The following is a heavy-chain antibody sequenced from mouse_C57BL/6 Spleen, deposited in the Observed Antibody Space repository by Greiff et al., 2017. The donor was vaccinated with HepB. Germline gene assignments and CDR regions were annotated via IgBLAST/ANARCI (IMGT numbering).Heavy chain of an antibody. V-gene: IGHV3-6*01. Sequence: EVQLVESGPGLVKPSQSLSLTCSVTGYSIPSGYYWNWIRQFPGNKLEWIGYISYDGSNNYNPSLKNRISITRDTSKNQFFLKLNSVTTEDTATYYCARVLLRPFYFDYWGQGTTLTVSS. D-gene: IGHD1-2*01. CDR3: ARVLLRPFYFDY. CDR2: ISYDGSN. J-gene: IGHJ2*01. CDR1: GYSIPSGYY.